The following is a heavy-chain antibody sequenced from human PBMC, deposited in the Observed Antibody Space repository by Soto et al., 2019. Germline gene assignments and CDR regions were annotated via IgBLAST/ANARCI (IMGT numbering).Heavy chain of an antibody. J-gene: IGHJ4*02. D-gene: IGHD3-3*01. Sequence: PGGSLRLSCAASGFTFTSYDMSWVRQAPGKGLEWVSAVGSSGSITVYADSARGRFTISRDNSKNTLYLQMNSLRAEDTAVYYCATPYITILDYWGQGTLVTVSS. CDR1: GFTFTSYD. V-gene: IGHV3-23*01. CDR3: ATPYITILDY. CDR2: VGSSGSIT.